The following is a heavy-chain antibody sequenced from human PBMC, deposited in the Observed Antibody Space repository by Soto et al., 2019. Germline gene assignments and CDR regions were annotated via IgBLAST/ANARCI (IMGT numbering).Heavy chain of an antibody. D-gene: IGHD2-2*01. V-gene: IGHV1-18*01. J-gene: IGHJ5*02. CDR3: ARVVPGAEAWFGP. Sequence: ASVKVSCKTSGYTFSNYGITWVRQAPGQPLEWLGWISLYSDGTNYAQKFQGRVSMNTDTCTTTAYMELRSLRSDDTAVYYCARVVPGAEAWFGPWGQGTLVTVSS. CDR2: ISLYSDGT. CDR1: GYTFSNYG.